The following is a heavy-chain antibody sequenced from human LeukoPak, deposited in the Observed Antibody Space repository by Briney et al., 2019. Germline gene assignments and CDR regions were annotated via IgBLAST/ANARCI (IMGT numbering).Heavy chain of an antibody. V-gene: IGHV4-34*01. D-gene: IGHD6-13*01. Sequence: SETLSLTCSLHGGSFSGYYWTWIRESPGKGLEWIGEISHSGGTNYSPSLKSRVTISVDTSKNQISLKMISVTAADTAVYYCARRASSSWYNRFYYFDLWGQGTLVTVSS. J-gene: IGHJ4*02. CDR3: ARRASSSWYNRFYYFDL. CDR1: GGSFSGYY. CDR2: ISHSGGT.